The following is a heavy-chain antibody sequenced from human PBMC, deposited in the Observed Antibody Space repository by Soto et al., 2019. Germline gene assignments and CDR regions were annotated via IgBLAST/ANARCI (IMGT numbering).Heavy chain of an antibody. V-gene: IGHV1-69*02. J-gene: IGHJ4*02. D-gene: IGHD1-26*01. CDR2: IIPILGIA. CDR1: GGTFSSYI. CDR3: ARFPQTAIVGAAYFDY. Sequence: QVQLVQSGAEVKKPGSSVKVSCKASGGTFSSYIISWVRQAPGQGLEWMGRIIPILGIANYAQKFQGRVPIXXDKSTSTAYMELSSLRSEDTAVYYCARFPQTAIVGAAYFDYWGQGTLVTVSS.